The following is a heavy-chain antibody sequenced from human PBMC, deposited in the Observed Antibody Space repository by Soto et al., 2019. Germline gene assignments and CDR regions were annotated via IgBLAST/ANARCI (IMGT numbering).Heavy chain of an antibody. CDR2: SSNSGTFA. J-gene: IGHJ4*02. CDR3: ARSGDNFNVLDY. V-gene: IGHV3-11*06. Sequence: GGSLRLSCADSGFTFSDYYMSWVRQAPGRGLEWISYSSNSGTFARYATSVKGRFSISRDNANNSLYLEMNSLRVEDTAVYYCARSGDNFNVLDYWGQGTPVTVSS. D-gene: IGHD1-1*01. CDR1: GFTFSDYY.